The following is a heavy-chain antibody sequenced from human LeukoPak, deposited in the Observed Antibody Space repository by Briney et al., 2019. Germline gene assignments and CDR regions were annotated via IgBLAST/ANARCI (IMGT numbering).Heavy chain of an antibody. V-gene: IGHV3-9*01. Sequence: GRSLRLSCAASGFTFDDYAMHWVRHAPGKGLEWVSGISWNSGSIGYADSVKGRFTISRDNAKNSLYLQMNSLRAEDTALYYCAKAPSSWFYDAFDIWGQGTMVTVSS. J-gene: IGHJ3*02. D-gene: IGHD6-13*01. CDR2: ISWNSGSI. CDR3: AKAPSSWFYDAFDI. CDR1: GFTFDDYA.